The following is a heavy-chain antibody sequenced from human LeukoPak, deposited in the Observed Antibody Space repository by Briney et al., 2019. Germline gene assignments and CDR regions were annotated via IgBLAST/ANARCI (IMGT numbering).Heavy chain of an antibody. J-gene: IGHJ4*02. CDR1: GLIFSTYA. Sequence: GGSLRLSCSASGLIFSTYAMQWVRQAPGKGLEYVSGIGANGGSTYYADSVKGRFIISRDNSKNTLYLQMSSLRTDDTALYHCVSLTPHNDYWGQGTLVTVSS. V-gene: IGHV3-64D*08. D-gene: IGHD3-9*01. CDR3: VSLTPHNDY. CDR2: IGANGGST.